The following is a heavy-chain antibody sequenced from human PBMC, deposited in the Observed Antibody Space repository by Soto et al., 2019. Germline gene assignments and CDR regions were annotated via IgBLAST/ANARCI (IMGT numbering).Heavy chain of an antibody. CDR2: IWFDGSKE. CDR3: ARVRSATGSHAGWFDP. CDR1: GFIFTNHG. V-gene: IGHV3-33*01. Sequence: QVQLVESGGGVVQPGRSLRLSCATSGFIFTNHGWHWVRQAPGKGLEWVSMIWFDGSKEYYADSVKGRFTISRDDSTNTFYLEMNSLRTEDTAVYYCARVRSATGSHAGWFDPWGQGTLVTVSS. J-gene: IGHJ5*02. D-gene: IGHD1-26*01.